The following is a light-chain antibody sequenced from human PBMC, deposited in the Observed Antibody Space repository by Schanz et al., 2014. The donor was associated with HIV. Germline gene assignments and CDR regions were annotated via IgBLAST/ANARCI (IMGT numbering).Light chain of an antibody. CDR3: LQYNDYAYS. CDR2: EAS. V-gene: IGKV1-5*03. Sequence: DIQMTQSPSTLSASVGERVTITCRASQSISGWLAWYQQKPGEAPNLLISEASTLKSGVPSRFSGSGSGTDFTLTISSLQPDDFATYYCLQYNDYAYSFGQGTKLEIK. CDR1: QSISGW. J-gene: IGKJ2*03.